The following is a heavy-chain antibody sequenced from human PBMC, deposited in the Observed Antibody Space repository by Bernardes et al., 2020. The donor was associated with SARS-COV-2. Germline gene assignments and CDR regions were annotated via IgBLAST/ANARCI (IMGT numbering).Heavy chain of an antibody. J-gene: IGHJ5*02. CDR2: IYTSGST. D-gene: IGHD2-2*01. Sequence: SETLSLTCTVSGGSISSYYWSWIRQPAGKGLEWIGRIYTSGSTNYNPSLKSRVTMSVDTSKNQFSLKLSSVTAADTAVYYCARDRSCRGFTSCSWGFDPWGQGTLVTVSS. CDR3: ARDRSCRGFTSCSWGFDP. CDR1: GGSISSYY. V-gene: IGHV4-4*07.